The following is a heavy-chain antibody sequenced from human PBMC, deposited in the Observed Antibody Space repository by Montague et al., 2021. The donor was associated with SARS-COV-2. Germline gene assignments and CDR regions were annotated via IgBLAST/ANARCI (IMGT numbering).Heavy chain of an antibody. Sequence: SETLSLTCTVSGGSISSYYWSWIRQPPGKGLEWIGYISYSGSANYNPSLKSRVTISVDTSKNQFSLKLSSVTAADTAMYYCARLEAGDCSGGSCYSSWFDPWGQGTLVTVSS. CDR3: ARLEAGDCSGGSCYSSWFDP. CDR1: GGSISSYY. D-gene: IGHD2-15*01. J-gene: IGHJ5*02. CDR2: ISYSGSA. V-gene: IGHV4-59*08.